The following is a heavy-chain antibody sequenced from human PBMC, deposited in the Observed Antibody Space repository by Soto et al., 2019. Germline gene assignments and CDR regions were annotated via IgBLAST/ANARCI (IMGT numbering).Heavy chain of an antibody. D-gene: IGHD3-9*01. CDR2: SRNRVMSYTT. CDR1: GFTISDHY. V-gene: IGHV3-72*01. CDR3: ARVDSLTGYSLDY. Sequence: EVQLVESGGGLVQPGGSLRLSCAASGFTISDHYMDWVRLPPGKGLEWVGRSRNRVMSYTTQYAASVKGSFTISRDDSKNSLYLQMNSLKTEDTAVYYCARVDSLTGYSLDYWGQGTLVTVSS. J-gene: IGHJ4*02.